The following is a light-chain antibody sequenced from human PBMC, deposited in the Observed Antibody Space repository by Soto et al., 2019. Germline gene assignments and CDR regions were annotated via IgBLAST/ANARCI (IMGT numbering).Light chain of an antibody. J-gene: IGKJ1*01. Sequence: IPMTQSPSTISATVGDRVTITXXASDMISTWLAWYQQKPGKAPKLLIYKASSLESGVPSRFSGSGSGTEFTLTISSLQPDDFATYYCQQYNSYSRTFGPATKVDI. CDR2: KAS. CDR1: DMISTW. V-gene: IGKV1-5*03. CDR3: QQYNSYSRT.